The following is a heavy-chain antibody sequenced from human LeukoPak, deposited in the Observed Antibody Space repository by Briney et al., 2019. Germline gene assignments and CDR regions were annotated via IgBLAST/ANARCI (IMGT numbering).Heavy chain of an antibody. J-gene: IGHJ4*02. V-gene: IGHV3-23*01. CDR2: ISGSGCST. Sequence: PGXGXXWXSAISGSGCSTYYADSVKGRFTISRDNSKNTLYLQMNSLRAEDTAVYYCAKDQWELLGYFDYWGQGTLVTVSS. D-gene: IGHD1-26*01. CDR3: AKDQWELLGYFDY.